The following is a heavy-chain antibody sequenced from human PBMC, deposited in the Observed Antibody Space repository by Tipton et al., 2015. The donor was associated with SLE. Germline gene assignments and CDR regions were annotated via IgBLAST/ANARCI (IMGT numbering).Heavy chain of an antibody. J-gene: IGHJ3*02. D-gene: IGHD4-23*01. CDR3: AGGRVTTVGGYAVDM. V-gene: IGHV4-4*07. CDR2: IYPSGSI. Sequence: PGLVKPSETLSLTCTVSGDSISNYYWSWIRQPAGKGLEWIGRIYPSGSINYNPSLKSRVTISGDTSKNQLSLKMISVAAADTALYYCAGGRVTTVGGYAVDMWGLGTKVTVSS. CDR1: GDSISNYY.